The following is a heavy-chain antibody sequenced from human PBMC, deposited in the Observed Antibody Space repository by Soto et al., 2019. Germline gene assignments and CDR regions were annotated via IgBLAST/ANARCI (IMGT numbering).Heavy chain of an antibody. Sequence: GGSLRLSCTASGFTFGDYAMSWFRQAPGKGLEWVGFIRSKAYGGTTEYAASVKGRFTISRDDSKSIAYLQMDSLKTEDKAVYYCTRRGWLEAAYYGMDVWGQGTTVTVSS. CDR3: TRRGWLEAAYYGMDV. D-gene: IGHD5-12*01. V-gene: IGHV3-49*03. J-gene: IGHJ6*02. CDR1: GFTFGDYA. CDR2: IRSKAYGGTT.